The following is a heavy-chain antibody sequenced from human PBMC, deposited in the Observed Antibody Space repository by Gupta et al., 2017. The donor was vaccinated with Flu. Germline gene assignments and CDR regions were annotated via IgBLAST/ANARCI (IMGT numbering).Heavy chain of an antibody. J-gene: IGHJ4*02. D-gene: IGHD3-9*01. V-gene: IGHV3-23*01. Sequence: SYAMSWVRQAPGKGLEWVSGISGSGSRTYNADSVKGRFTISRDNSKNTLYLQMNSLRAEDTAVYYCTKQFYDILTADFDYWGQGTLVTVSS. CDR2: ISGSGSRT. CDR3: TKQFYDILTADFDY. CDR1: SYA.